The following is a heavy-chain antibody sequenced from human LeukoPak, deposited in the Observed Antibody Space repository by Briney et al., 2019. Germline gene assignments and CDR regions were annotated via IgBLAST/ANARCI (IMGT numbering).Heavy chain of an antibody. D-gene: IGHD3-16*02. CDR1: GFTFSSYS. V-gene: IGHV3-21*01. CDR2: ISSSSSYI. J-gene: IGHJ4*02. Sequence: GGSLRLSCAASGFTFSSYSMNWVRQAPGKGLGWVSSISSSSSYIYYADSVKGRFTISRDNAKNSLYLQMNSLRAEDTAVYYCARALKIDYFDYWGQGTLVTVSS. CDR3: ARALKIDYFDY.